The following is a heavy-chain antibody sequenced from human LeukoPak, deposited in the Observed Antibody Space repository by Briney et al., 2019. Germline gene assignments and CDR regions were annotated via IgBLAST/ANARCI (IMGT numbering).Heavy chain of an antibody. J-gene: IGHJ4*02. CDR1: GYSLTNFY. CDR2: VNPSGGST. Sequence: GASVKVSCKTSGYSLTNFYIHWVRQAPGQGLEWMGMVNPSGGSTISAQRFQDRVNMTTDTSTRTVYMEMTGLTADDTGIYYCARDEFWGQGTQVTVSS. CDR3: ARDEF. V-gene: IGHV1-46*01.